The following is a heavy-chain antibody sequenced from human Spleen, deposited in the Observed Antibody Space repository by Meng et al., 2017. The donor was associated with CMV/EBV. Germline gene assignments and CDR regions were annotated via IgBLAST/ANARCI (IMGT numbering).Heavy chain of an antibody. D-gene: IGHD6-6*01. V-gene: IGHV5-51*01. Sequence: KVSCKGSGYRFADHWIAWVRQMPGKGLEWMGIIFPPDSDTRYSPSFQGQVTISADKSISTAYLQWSSLKASDTAIYYCAREAARGLDYWGQGTPVTVSS. CDR3: AREAARGLDY. CDR1: GYRFADHW. J-gene: IGHJ4*02. CDR2: IFPPDSDT.